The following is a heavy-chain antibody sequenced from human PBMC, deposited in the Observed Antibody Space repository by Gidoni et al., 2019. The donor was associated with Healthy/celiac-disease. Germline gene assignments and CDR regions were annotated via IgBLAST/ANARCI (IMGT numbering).Heavy chain of an antibody. J-gene: IGHJ2*01. Sequence: VQLVQSGAEVKKHGASVKVSCRASGYTFTGYYMHWVRQAPGQGLEWMGWINPNSGGTNYAQKFQGWVTMTRDTSISTAYMELSRLRSDDTAVYYCARVIGEVEDYYDSSGSWYFDLWGRGTLVTVSS. CDR2: INPNSGGT. D-gene: IGHD3-22*01. CDR3: ARVIGEVEDYYDSSGSWYFDL. V-gene: IGHV1-2*04. CDR1: GYTFTGYY.